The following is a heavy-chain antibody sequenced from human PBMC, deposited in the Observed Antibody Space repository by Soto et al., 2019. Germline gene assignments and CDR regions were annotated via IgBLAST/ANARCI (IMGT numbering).Heavy chain of an antibody. V-gene: IGHV3-23*01. CDR1: GFTFSTYA. CDR2: ISGSGDNA. D-gene: IGHD2-2*01. J-gene: IGHJ6*02. CDR3: ATRRDASYSYYGMDV. Sequence: PGGSLRLSCAASGFTFSTYAMTWVRQAPGKGLEWVSGISGSGDNAYYADSLKGRFTISRDNPKNTLFLQMNSLRAEDTAVYYCATRRDASYSYYGMDVWGQGTTVTVSS.